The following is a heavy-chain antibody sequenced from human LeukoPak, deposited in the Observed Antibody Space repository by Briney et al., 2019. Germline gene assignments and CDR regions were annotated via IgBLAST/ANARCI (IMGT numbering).Heavy chain of an antibody. D-gene: IGHD6-19*01. J-gene: IGHJ4*02. CDR2: INPSGGST. Sequence: GASVKVSCKASGYTFTSYYMHWVRQAPGQGLEWMGIINPSGGSTSYAQKFQGRVTMTRDTSTSTAYMELSSLRSEDTAVYYCARGDSSGWSHKPIDYWGQGTLVTVSS. CDR1: GYTFTSYY. V-gene: IGHV1-46*01. CDR3: ARGDSSGWSHKPIDY.